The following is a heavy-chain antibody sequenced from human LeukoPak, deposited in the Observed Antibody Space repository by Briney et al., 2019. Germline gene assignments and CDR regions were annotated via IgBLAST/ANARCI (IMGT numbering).Heavy chain of an antibody. Sequence: SETLSLTCAVYGGSFSGYYWSWIRQPPGKGLEWIGEINHSGSTNYNPSLKSRVTISVDTSKNQFSLKLSSVTAADTAVYYCARGRGRYCSSTSCRNWSDPWGQGTLVTVSS. CDR1: GGSFSGYY. CDR2: INHSGST. J-gene: IGHJ5*02. CDR3: ARGRGRYCSSTSCRNWSDP. D-gene: IGHD2-2*01. V-gene: IGHV4-34*01.